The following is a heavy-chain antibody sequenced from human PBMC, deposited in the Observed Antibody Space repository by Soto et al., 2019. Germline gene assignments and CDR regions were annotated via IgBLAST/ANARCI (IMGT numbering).Heavy chain of an antibody. V-gene: IGHV4-30-2*01. J-gene: IGHJ4*02. Sequence: QLQLQESGSGLVKPSQTLSLTCAVSGGSISSGGYSWSWIRQPPGKGLEWIGYIYHSGSTYYNPSLKSRVTISVDRSKNLFSLKLSSVTAADTAVYYCATTYCSGGSCYWYYFDYWGQGTLVTVSS. CDR1: GGSISSGGYS. D-gene: IGHD2-15*01. CDR3: ATTYCSGGSCYWYYFDY. CDR2: IYHSGST.